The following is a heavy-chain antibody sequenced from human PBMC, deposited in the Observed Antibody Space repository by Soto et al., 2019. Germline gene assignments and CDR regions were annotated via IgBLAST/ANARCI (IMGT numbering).Heavy chain of an antibody. CDR3: AAGGPLLY. J-gene: IGHJ4*02. V-gene: IGHV3-33*01. Sequence: SLRLSCAASGFTFTKFGMHWVRQAPGKGLEWVAIIWYDGSHKYYADSVKGRFTISRDNSKNTVSLHMDSLGAEDTAMYYCAAGGPLLYRGRGTLVTVSS. D-gene: IGHD3-16*01. CDR2: IWYDGSHK. CDR1: GFTFTKFG.